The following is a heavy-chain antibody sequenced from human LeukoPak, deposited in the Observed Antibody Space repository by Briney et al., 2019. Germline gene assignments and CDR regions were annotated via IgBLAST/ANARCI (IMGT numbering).Heavy chain of an antibody. V-gene: IGHV4-30-4*01. CDR1: GGSISSGDYY. CDR2: IYYSGST. CDR3: ARDSAKRDYGDYGGYYFDY. Sequence: SETLSLTCTVSGGSISSGDYYWSWIRQPPGKGLEWIGYIYYSGSTYYNPSLKSRVTISVDTSKNQFSLKLSSVTAADTAVYYCARDSAKRDYGDYGGYYFDYWVQGTLVTVSS. D-gene: IGHD4-17*01. J-gene: IGHJ4*02.